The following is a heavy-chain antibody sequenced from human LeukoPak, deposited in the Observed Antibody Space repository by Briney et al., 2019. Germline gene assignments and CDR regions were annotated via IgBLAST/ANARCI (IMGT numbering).Heavy chain of an antibody. CDR1: GFTFSSYS. V-gene: IGHV3-21*04. CDR2: ISSSSSYI. CDR3: ARGRQLLD. D-gene: IGHD1-7*01. J-gene: IGHJ4*02. Sequence: GRSLRLSCAASGFTFSSYSMNWVRQAPGKGLEWVSSISSSSSYIYYADSVKGRFTISKDNAKNSLYLQMNSLSSEDTAMYYCARGRQLLDWGQGTLVTVSS.